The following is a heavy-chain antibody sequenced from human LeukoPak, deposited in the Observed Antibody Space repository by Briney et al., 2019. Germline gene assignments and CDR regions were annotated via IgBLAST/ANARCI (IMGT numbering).Heavy chain of an antibody. CDR3: ARGNDILTGYYRLYFDY. Sequence: GPSVKVSCKASGYTFTGYYMHWVRQAPGRGLEWMGWINPNSGGTNYAQKFQGRVTMTRDTSISTAYMELSRLRSDDTAVYYCARGNDILTGYYRLYFDYWGQGTLVTVSS. J-gene: IGHJ4*02. D-gene: IGHD3-9*01. V-gene: IGHV1-2*02. CDR1: GYTFTGYY. CDR2: INPNSGGT.